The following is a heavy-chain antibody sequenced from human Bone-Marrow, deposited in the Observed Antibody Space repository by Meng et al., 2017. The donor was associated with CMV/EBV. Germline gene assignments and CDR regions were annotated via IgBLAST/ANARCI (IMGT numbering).Heavy chain of an antibody. Sequence: GGSLRLSCAASGFTFSSYSMNWVRQAPGKGLEWVAVISYDGSNKYYADSVKGRFTISRDNAKNSLYLQMNSLRAEDTAVYYCASGPHFDYWGQGTLVTVSS. V-gene: IGHV3-30*03. CDR3: ASGPHFDY. CDR1: GFTFSSYS. J-gene: IGHJ4*02. CDR2: ISYDGSNK.